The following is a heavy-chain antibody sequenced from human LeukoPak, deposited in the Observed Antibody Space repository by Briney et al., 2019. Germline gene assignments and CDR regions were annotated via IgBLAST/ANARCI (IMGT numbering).Heavy chain of an antibody. Sequence: SETLSLTCTVSGGSISSYYWSWIRQPAGKGLEGIGRIYTSGSTNYNPSLKSRVTMSVDTSKNQFSLKLSSVTAADTAVYYCARESAAGGDFDYWGQGTLVTVSS. CDR3: ARESAAGGDFDY. CDR1: GGSISSYY. J-gene: IGHJ4*02. V-gene: IGHV4-4*07. D-gene: IGHD6-13*01. CDR2: IYTSGST.